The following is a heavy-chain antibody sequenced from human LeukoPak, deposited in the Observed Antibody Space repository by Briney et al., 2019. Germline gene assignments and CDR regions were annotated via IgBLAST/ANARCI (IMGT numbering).Heavy chain of an antibody. J-gene: IGHJ3*02. CDR1: GGSISSSSYY. V-gene: IGHV4-39*01. Sequence: PSESLSLTCTVSGGSISSSSYYWGWIRQPPGKGLEWIGSIYYSGSTYYNPPLKSRVTISVDTSKNQFSLKLSSVTAADTAVYYCARHLRSARDAFDIWGQGTMVTVSS. CDR3: ARHLRSARDAFDI. D-gene: IGHD3-10*01. CDR2: IYYSGST.